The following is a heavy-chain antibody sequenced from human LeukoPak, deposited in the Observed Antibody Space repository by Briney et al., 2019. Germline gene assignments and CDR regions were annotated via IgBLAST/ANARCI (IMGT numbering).Heavy chain of an antibody. Sequence: ASVKVSCKASGYTFSRHGISWVRQAPGQGLEWMGWISAYNGNTNYAQKLQGRVTMTTDTSTSTAYMELRSLRSDGTAVYYCASFSGSYPNWFDPWGQGTLVTVSS. D-gene: IGHD1-26*01. J-gene: IGHJ5*02. CDR3: ASFSGSYPNWFDP. CDR1: GYTFSRHG. CDR2: ISAYNGNT. V-gene: IGHV1-18*01.